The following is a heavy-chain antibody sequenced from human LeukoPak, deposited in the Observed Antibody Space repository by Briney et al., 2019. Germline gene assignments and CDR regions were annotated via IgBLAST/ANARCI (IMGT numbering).Heavy chain of an antibody. V-gene: IGHV3-23*01. Sequence: GGSLRLSCAASGFSFSSYAMNWVRQAPGKGLEWVSTISGSGDNTYYTDSVKGRFTISRDNAKNTLYLQMNSLRAEDTAVYFCVSGYTYGQYWGQGTLVTVSS. D-gene: IGHD5-18*01. CDR1: GFSFSSYA. CDR2: ISGSGDNT. J-gene: IGHJ4*02. CDR3: VSGYTYGQY.